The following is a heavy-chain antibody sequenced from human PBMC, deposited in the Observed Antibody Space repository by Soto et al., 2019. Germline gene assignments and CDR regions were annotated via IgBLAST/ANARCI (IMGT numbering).Heavy chain of an antibody. Sequence: PGGSLRLSCAASGFTFSSYGMHWVRQAPGKWLEWVAVISYDGSNKYYADSVKCRFTISRDNSKNTLYLQMNSLRAEDTAVYYCAKDLAETEPAPTDYNYWMDVWGQGTTVTVSS. V-gene: IGHV3-30*18. J-gene: IGHJ6*02. D-gene: IGHD4-17*01. CDR1: GFTFSSYG. CDR2: ISYDGSNK. CDR3: AKDLAETEPAPTDYNYWMDV.